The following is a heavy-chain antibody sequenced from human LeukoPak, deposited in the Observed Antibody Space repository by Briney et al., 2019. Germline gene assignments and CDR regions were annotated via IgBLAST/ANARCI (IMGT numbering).Heavy chain of an antibody. V-gene: IGHV1-69*05. CDR3: ASTVGLYGYCSSTSCGRWWFDP. CDR2: IIPIFGTA. Sequence: ASVKVSCKASGGTFSSYAISWVQQAPGQGLEWMGGIIPIFGTANYAQKFQGRVTITTDESTSTAYMELSSLRSEDTAVYYCASTVGLYGYCSSTSCGRWWFDPWGQGTLVTVSS. J-gene: IGHJ5*02. D-gene: IGHD2-2*01. CDR1: GGTFSSYA.